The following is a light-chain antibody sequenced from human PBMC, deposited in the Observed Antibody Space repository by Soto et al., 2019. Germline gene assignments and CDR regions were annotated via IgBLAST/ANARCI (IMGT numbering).Light chain of an antibody. Sequence: IQMTQSPSSLSASVGDRVPITCRASQDIYIYLAWFQQKPGKAPKSLIYAATVLHSGVPSKFNGSGSGTDFTLTISSRQPEDFANYYGQHYYSYPWTFGQGTKVEIK. V-gene: IGKV1-16*02. CDR2: AAT. J-gene: IGKJ1*01. CDR1: QDIYIY. CDR3: QHYYSYPWT.